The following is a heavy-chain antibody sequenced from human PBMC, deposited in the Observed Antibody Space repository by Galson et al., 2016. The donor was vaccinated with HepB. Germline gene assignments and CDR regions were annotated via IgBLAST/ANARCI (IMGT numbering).Heavy chain of an antibody. Sequence: QSGAEVKKPGESLKISCKGSGYSFTKNWIGWVRQMPGKGLEWMGIIYPGDSDTRYSPSFQGQVTISADKSISTAYLQWSSLKASDTAMYYCAGLESSGWDNKYVSSGLDVWGQGTTVTVSS. CDR1: GYSFTKNW. J-gene: IGHJ6*02. V-gene: IGHV5-51*01. CDR3: AGLESSGWDNKYVSSGLDV. CDR2: IYPGDSDT. D-gene: IGHD6-19*01.